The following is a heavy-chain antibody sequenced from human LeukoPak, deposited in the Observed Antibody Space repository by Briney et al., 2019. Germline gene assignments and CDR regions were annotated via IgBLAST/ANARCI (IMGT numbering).Heavy chain of an antibody. CDR1: GYTFTGYY. CDR2: INPNSGGT. CDR3: ARAYYDSSMDY. V-gene: IGHV1-2*02. D-gene: IGHD3-22*01. Sequence: ASVKVSCKASGYTFTGYYMHWVRQAPGQGLEWMGWINPNSGGTSYAQKFQGRVTMTRDTSISTAYMELSGLRSDDTAVYYCARAYYDSSMDYWGQGTLVTVSS. J-gene: IGHJ4*02.